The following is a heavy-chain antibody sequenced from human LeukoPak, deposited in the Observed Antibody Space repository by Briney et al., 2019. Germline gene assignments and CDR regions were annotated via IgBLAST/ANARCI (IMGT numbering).Heavy chain of an antibody. J-gene: IGHJ3*02. CDR3: ARETRLHSGSYSNDAFDI. CDR1: GGSISSYF. V-gene: IGHV4-59*01. D-gene: IGHD1-26*01. CDR2: ISYSGST. Sequence: SETLSLTCTVSGGSISSYFWSWIRQPPGKGLEWIGYISYSGSTDYNPSLKSRVTISLDTSKNQFSLRLSSVTAADTAVYYCARETRLHSGSYSNDAFDIWGQGTMVTVSS.